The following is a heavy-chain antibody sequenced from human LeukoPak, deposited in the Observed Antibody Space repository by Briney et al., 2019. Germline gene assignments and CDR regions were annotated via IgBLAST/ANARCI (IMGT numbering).Heavy chain of an antibody. CDR2: ISSSSYI. J-gene: IGHJ4*02. CDR1: GFTFSSYS. CDR3: ARADYDSSGYIDY. V-gene: IGHV3-21*01. Sequence: GGSLRLSCAASGFTFSSYSMNWVRQAPGKGLEWVSSISSSSYIYYADSVKGRFTISRDSAKNSLYLQMNSLRAEDTAVYYCARADYDSSGYIDYWGQGTLVTVSS. D-gene: IGHD3-22*01.